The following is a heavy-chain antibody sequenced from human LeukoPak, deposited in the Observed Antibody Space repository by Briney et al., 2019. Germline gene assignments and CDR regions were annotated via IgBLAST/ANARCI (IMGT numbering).Heavy chain of an antibody. CDR2: IIPIFGTA. CDR1: GGTFSSYA. D-gene: IGHD7-27*01. V-gene: IGHV1-69*13. CDR3: ARDITGVFDY. Sequence: SVKVSCKASGGTFSSYAISWVRQAPGQGLEWMGGIIPIFGTANYAQKFQGRVTITADVSTSTAYMELSRLRSDDTAVYYCARDITGVFDYWGQGTLVTVSS. J-gene: IGHJ4*02.